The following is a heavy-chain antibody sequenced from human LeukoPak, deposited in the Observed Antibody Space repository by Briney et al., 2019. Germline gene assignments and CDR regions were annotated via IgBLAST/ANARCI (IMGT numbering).Heavy chain of an antibody. J-gene: IGHJ4*02. CDR1: GDSISSSNW. Sequence: SETLSLTCAVSGDSISSSNWGSWVRQPPGKGREWMGEIYHSGSTNYNPSLKSRVTISVDKSKNQFSLKLTSVTAADTAVYYCARDREASSGFDYWGQGTLVTVSS. V-gene: IGHV4-4*02. D-gene: IGHD3-22*01. CDR3: ARDREASSGFDY. CDR2: IYHSGST.